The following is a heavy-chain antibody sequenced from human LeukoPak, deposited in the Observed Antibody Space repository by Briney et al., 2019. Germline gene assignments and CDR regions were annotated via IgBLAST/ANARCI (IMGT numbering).Heavy chain of an antibody. Sequence: GGSLRLSCAASGFTFSSYAMSWVRPAPGKGLEWVSAISGSGGSTYYADSVKGRFTISRDNSKNTLYLQMNSLRAEDTAVYYCAKDRPGIAAATSVFDYWGQGTLVTVSS. CDR3: AKDRPGIAAATSVFDY. J-gene: IGHJ4*02. V-gene: IGHV3-23*01. D-gene: IGHD6-13*01. CDR2: ISGSGGST. CDR1: GFTFSSYA.